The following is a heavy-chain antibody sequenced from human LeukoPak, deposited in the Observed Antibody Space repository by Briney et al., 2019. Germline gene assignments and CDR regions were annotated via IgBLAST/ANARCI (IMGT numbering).Heavy chain of an antibody. J-gene: IGHJ4*02. CDR3: ARERAVTTYYYFDY. V-gene: IGHV4-34*01. D-gene: IGHD4-17*01. CDR1: GGSFSGYY. CDR2: INHSGST. Sequence: SETLSLTCAVYGGSFSGYYWSWIRQPPGKGLEWIGEINHSGSTNYNPSLKSRVTISVDTPKNQFSLKLSSVTAADTAVYYCARERAVTTYYYFDYWGQGTLVTVSS.